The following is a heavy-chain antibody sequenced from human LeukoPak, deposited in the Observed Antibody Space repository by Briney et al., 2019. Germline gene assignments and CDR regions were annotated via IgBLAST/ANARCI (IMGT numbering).Heavy chain of an antibody. CDR1: GGSIWSSH. D-gene: IGHD7-27*01. CDR2: IYNSGGT. CDR3: ASDLTVPPYNWFDP. J-gene: IGHJ5*02. V-gene: IGHV4-4*07. Sequence: PLETLSLTCTVSGGSIWSSHWSWIRQPAGKGLEWIAIIYNSGGTNYNPSLKSRVAISRDTSKNQFSLTLTSVTAADTAVYYSASDLTVPPYNWFDPWGQGTLVTVSS.